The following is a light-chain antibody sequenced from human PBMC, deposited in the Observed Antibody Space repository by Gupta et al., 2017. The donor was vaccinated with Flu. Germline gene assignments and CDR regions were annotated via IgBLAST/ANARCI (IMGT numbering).Light chain of an antibody. J-gene: IGKJ1*01. Sequence: DFVMTQSPPSLPVTHRRPPSISCRSSQGLVYSDGNTYLHWFQQRPGQSPRRLIYLVSYRDSGVPDKFSGSGSGTDFTLKISRVEAEDVGVYFCMQGAHWPWAFGQGTKVEIK. CDR3: MQGAHWPWA. CDR1: QGLVYSDGNTY. CDR2: LVS. V-gene: IGKV2-30*01.